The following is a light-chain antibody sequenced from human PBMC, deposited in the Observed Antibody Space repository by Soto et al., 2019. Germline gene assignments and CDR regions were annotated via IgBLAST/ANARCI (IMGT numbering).Light chain of an antibody. V-gene: IGLV1-40*01. J-gene: IGLJ3*02. CDR1: SSNIGGGYD. CDR2: ANS. CDR3: QTYDSSLSGSL. Sequence: QSVLTQPPSVSGAPGQRVTISCTGSSSNIGGGYDVHWYQQLPGAAPKLLIHANSHRPSGVPDRFSGSRSGTSASLAITGLQGEDEADYFCQTYDSSLSGSLFGGGTKLTVL.